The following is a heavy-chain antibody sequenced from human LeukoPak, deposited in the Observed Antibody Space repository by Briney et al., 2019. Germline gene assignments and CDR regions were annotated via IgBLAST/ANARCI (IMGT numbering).Heavy chain of an antibody. V-gene: IGHV3-30-3*01. CDR2: ISYDGSNK. J-gene: IGHJ4*02. Sequence: GGSLRLSCAASGFTFSSYAMHWVRQAPGKGLEWVAVISYDGSNKYYADSVKGRFTISRDNSKNTPYLQMNGLRAEDTAVYYCARAQYYDFWSGSVFDYWGQGTLVTVSS. D-gene: IGHD3-3*01. CDR3: ARAQYYDFWSGSVFDY. CDR1: GFTFSSYA.